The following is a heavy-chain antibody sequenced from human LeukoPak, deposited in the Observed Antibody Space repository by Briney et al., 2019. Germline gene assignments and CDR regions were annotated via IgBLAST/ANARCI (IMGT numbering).Heavy chain of an antibody. CDR1: VLTFSNVW. Sequence: PGESLRLSCVFSVLTFSNVWRSCVRLAPGKGRECVGRIRGKIDDREKDYAAHVKDTVTISRDNSKNTLYLEMNSLKTEDTAVYYCTTGLGAVTTVGVDDYWGQGTLVTVSS. V-gene: IGHV3-15*01. CDR3: TTGLGAVTTVGVDDY. D-gene: IGHD4-17*01. J-gene: IGHJ4*02. CDR2: IRGKIDDREK.